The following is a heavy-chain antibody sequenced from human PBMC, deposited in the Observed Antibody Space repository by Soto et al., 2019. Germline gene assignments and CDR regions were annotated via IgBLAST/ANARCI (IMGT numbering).Heavy chain of an antibody. Sequence: ELQMVESGGGLVQPGRSLRLSCAASGFTFDDYAMHWGRQAPGKGLECVSGIAWDSNKKHYADSVKGRLTISRDNAKTYPYLNMDSLRPEDTAFYYCAKANGFSLSVQGVWFDPWGQGTLVPVSS. CDR3: AKANGFSLSVQGVWFDP. J-gene: IGHJ5*02. CDR2: IAWDSNKK. D-gene: IGHD2-8*01. CDR1: GFTFDDYA. V-gene: IGHV3-9*01.